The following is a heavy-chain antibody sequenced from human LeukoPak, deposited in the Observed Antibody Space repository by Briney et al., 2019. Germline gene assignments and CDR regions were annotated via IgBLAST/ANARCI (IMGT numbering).Heavy chain of an antibody. CDR2: IYYSGST. CDR3: WSRMVIFGVVDIDY. Sequence: VTPSEPLSLPCPVSGASISSSSYSWGWIRQPPGKGLGWIGSIYYSGSTYYNPSLKSRVTISVDTSKNQFSLKLSSVTAADTAVYYCWSRMVIFGVVDIDYWGQGTLVTVSS. V-gene: IGHV4-39*07. D-gene: IGHD3-3*01. CDR1: GASISSSSYS. J-gene: IGHJ4*02.